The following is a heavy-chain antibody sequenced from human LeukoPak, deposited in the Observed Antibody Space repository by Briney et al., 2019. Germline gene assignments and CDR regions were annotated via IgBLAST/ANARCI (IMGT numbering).Heavy chain of an antibody. CDR1: GGTFSSYA. V-gene: IGHV1-18*01. Sequence: GASVKVSCKASGGTFSSYAISWVRQAPGQGLEWMGWISAYNGNTNYAQKLQGRVTMTTDTSTSTAYMELRSLRSDDTAVYYCAREAAAGYYYYYMDVWGKGTTVTVSS. CDR3: AREAAAGYYYYYMDV. CDR2: ISAYNGNT. J-gene: IGHJ6*03. D-gene: IGHD6-13*01.